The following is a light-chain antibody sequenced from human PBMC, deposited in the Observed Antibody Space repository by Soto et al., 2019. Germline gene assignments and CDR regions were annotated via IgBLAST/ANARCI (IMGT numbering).Light chain of an antibody. CDR1: QSFSSN. CDR3: QQYDTWPLT. V-gene: IGKV3-15*01. CDR2: GAS. J-gene: IGKJ4*01. Sequence: EKVMTQSPATLSVSPGERATLSCRASQSFSSNLAWYQQKPGQAPRLLIYGASTRATGIPARFSGSGSGTEFTLTISSLQSEDFAVYYCQQYDTWPLTFGGGTKVDIK.